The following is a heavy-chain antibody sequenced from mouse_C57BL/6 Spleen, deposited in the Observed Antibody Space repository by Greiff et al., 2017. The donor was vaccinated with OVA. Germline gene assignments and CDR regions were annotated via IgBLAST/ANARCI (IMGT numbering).Heavy chain of an antibody. D-gene: IGHD1-1*01. Sequence: DVMLVESGGGLVKPGGSLKLSCAASGFTFSSYTMSWVRQTPEKRLEWVATISGGGGNTYYPDSVKGRFTISRDNAKNTLYLQMSSLRSEDTALYYCARHTTVVRGNFDVWGTGTTVTVSS. V-gene: IGHV5-9*01. CDR3: ARHTTVVRGNFDV. J-gene: IGHJ1*03. CDR1: GFTFSSYT. CDR2: ISGGGGNT.